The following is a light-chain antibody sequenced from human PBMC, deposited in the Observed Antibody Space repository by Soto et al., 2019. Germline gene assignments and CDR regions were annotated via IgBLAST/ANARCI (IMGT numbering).Light chain of an antibody. CDR1: SSNIESNT. Sequence: QSVLTQPPSASGTPGQRVTISCSGSSSNIESNTVNWYQQLPGTAPKLLIYSNNQRPSGVPDRFSGSKSGTSASLAISGLQSEDEADYYCAAWDDSLNGGYVFGTGTKLTVL. CDR3: AAWDDSLNGGYV. V-gene: IGLV1-44*01. J-gene: IGLJ1*01. CDR2: SNN.